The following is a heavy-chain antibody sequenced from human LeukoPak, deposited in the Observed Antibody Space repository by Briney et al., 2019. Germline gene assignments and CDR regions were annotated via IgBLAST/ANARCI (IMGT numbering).Heavy chain of an antibody. J-gene: IGHJ4*02. CDR1: GYTFSDYY. CDR2: IVPHSGGT. V-gene: IGHV1-2*02. CDR3: ATLGATSFDY. D-gene: IGHD1-26*01. Sequence: ASVKVSCKTSGYTFSDYYIHWVRQASGQALEWMGWIVPHSGGTKYAQKFQGRVTMTRDTSISTAYMELSRLRYDDTAVYPCATLGATSFDYWGQGALVTVSS.